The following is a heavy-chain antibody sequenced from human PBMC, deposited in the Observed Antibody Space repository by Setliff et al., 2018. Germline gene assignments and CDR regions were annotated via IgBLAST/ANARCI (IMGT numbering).Heavy chain of an antibody. V-gene: IGHV1-18*01. CDR1: GYTLTTYL. Sequence: GASVKVSCKASGYTLTTYLMNWVRQAPGQGLEWMGWISPYYGNTNYAQQFQGRVTMTTDTSTTTVYMEVASLRSDDTAVYYCVRGPGPSVVVAMPFDRWGQGTLVTVSS. CDR2: ISPYYGNT. D-gene: IGHD5-12*01. J-gene: IGHJ4*02. CDR3: VRGPGPSVVVAMPFDR.